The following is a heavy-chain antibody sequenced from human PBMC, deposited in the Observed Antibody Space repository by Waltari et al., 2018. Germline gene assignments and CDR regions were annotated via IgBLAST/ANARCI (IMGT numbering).Heavy chain of an antibody. V-gene: IGHV4-34*01. J-gene: IGHJ5*02. CDR1: GGSFSGYY. CDR2: INHSGST. Sequence: QVQLQQWGAGLLKPSETLSLTCAVYGGSFSGYYWSWIRQPPGKGLEWIGEINHSGSTNSNPSLKSRVTISVDTSKNQFSLKLSSVTAADTAVYYCARRQSYDFWSGYYTGTGFDPWGQGTLVTVSS. CDR3: ARRQSYDFWSGYYTGTGFDP. D-gene: IGHD3-3*01.